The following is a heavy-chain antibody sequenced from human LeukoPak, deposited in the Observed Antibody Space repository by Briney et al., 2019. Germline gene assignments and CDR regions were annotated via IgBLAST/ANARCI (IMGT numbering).Heavy chain of an antibody. CDR2: IYHTGNT. J-gene: IGHJ4*02. CDR1: GGSISSSNW. D-gene: IGHD1-26*01. CDR3: VKSGGYGLIDY. Sequence: SETLSLTCAVSGGSISSSNWWSWVRQPPWKGLEWIGNIYHTGNTYYNASLQSRVTISIDMSNNQFSLRLNSVTAADTAMYYCVKSGGYGLIDYWGQGTLVTVSS. V-gene: IGHV4-4*02.